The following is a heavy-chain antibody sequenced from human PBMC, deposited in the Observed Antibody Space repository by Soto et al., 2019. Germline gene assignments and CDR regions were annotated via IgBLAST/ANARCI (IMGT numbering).Heavy chain of an antibody. CDR2: IIPIFGTA. CDR3: ASTLGIGYSYQPQSYYYGMDV. Sequence: GASLKVSCKSSGGTFSSYAISWVRPAPGQGLEWMGGIIPIFGTANYAQKFQGRVTITADDSTSTAYMELSSLRSQDTAVYYCASTLGIGYSYQPQSYYYGMDVWGQGTTVTGSS. V-gene: IGHV1-69*13. CDR1: GGTFSSYA. J-gene: IGHJ6*02. D-gene: IGHD5-18*01.